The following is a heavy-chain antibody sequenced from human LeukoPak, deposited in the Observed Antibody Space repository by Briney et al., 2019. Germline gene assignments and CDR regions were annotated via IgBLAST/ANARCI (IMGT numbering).Heavy chain of an antibody. Sequence: PSETLSLTCTVSSGSISGFYWSWIRQPAGKGLEWIGRIYPSGGTNYNPSLKSRVTMSTDTSKNQFSLKLRSVTAADTAVYYCAREYGDLDYWGQGTLVTVSS. D-gene: IGHD2-21*01. J-gene: IGHJ4*02. CDR2: IYPSGGT. V-gene: IGHV4-4*07. CDR3: AREYGDLDY. CDR1: SGSISGFY.